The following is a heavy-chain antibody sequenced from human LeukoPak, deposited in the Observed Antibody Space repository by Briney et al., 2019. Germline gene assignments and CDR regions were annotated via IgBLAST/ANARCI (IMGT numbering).Heavy chain of an antibody. V-gene: IGHV4-61*02. J-gene: IGHJ4*02. Sequence: SETLSLTCTVSGGSISSGSYYWSWIRQPAGKGLEWIGRIYTSGSTNYNPSLKSRVTISVDTSKNQFSLKLSSVTAADTAVYYCARSSGSGSFYTPVYWGQGTLVTVSS. D-gene: IGHD3-10*01. CDR3: ARSSGSGSFYTPVY. CDR1: GGSISSGSYY. CDR2: IYTSGST.